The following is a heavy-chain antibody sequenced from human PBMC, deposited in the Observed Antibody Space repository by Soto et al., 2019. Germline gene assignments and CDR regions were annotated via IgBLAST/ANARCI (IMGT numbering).Heavy chain of an antibody. CDR3: VRGKMGEMATILMDKWFDP. J-gene: IGHJ5*02. D-gene: IGHD5-12*01. V-gene: IGHV1-69*13. Sequence: SVKVSCKAAGCTFTNHALHWVRPAPGQGLEVMGVIIPIFGTSNYAQKFQGRVTITADESTRTAYMELSSLRSEDTAVYYCVRGKMGEMATILMDKWFDPWGQGTLVTVSS. CDR2: IIPIFGTS. CDR1: GCTFTNHA.